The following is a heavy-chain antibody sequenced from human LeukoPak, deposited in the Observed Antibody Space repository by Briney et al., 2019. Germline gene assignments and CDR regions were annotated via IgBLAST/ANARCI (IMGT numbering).Heavy chain of an antibody. V-gene: IGHV3-64*01. Sequence: PGGSLRLSCAASGFTFSSYAMHWVRQAPGKGLDYVSAISSNGGSTYYSNSVKGRFTISRDNSKNTLYLQMGSLRADDMAVYYCAREGYYDFCGGSGSYDVSNGG. D-gene: IGHD3-3*01. CDR1: GFTFSSYA. J-gene: IGHJ1*01. CDR3: AREGYYDFCGGSGSYDVSN. CDR2: ISSNGGST.